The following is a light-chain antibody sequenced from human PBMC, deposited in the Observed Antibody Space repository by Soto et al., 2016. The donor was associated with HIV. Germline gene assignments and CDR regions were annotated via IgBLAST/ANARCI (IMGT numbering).Light chain of an antibody. J-gene: IGKJ1*01. V-gene: IGKV2-30*02. Sequence: DVALTQSPLSLPVTLGQPASISCRSSQSLVHSDGNNYLTWFHQRPGQSPRRLIYQASKRDSGVPDRFSGSGSGTDFTLKISRVEAEDVGVYYCMQGKYWRTFGQGTKVDIK. CDR1: QSLVHSDGNNY. CDR2: QAS. CDR3: MQGKYWRT.